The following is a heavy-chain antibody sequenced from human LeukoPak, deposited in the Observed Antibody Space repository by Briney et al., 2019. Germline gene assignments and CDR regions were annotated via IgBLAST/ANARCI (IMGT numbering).Heavy chain of an antibody. D-gene: IGHD6-13*01. Sequence: GASVKVSCKASGGTFSSYAISWVRQAPGQGLEGMGGIIPIFGTASYAQKFQGRVTITADESTSTAYMELSSLRSEDTAVYYCARGGSIAAAGPWYYYYYMDVWGKGTTVTISS. CDR1: GGTFSSYA. J-gene: IGHJ6*03. V-gene: IGHV1-69*13. CDR3: ARGGSIAAAGPWYYYYYMDV. CDR2: IIPIFGTA.